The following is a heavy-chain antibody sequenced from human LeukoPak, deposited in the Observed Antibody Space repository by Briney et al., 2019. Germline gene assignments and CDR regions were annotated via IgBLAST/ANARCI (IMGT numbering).Heavy chain of an antibody. Sequence: PSETLSLTCAVYGGSFSGYYWSWIRQPPGKGLEWIGEINHSGSTNYNPSLKSRVTISVDTSKNQFSLKLSSVTAADTAVYYCARGIRLVPGYCSSTSCYIRGVASHFDYWGQGTLVTVSS. J-gene: IGHJ4*02. V-gene: IGHV4-34*01. CDR3: ARGIRLVPGYCSSTSCYIRGVASHFDY. CDR1: GGSFSGYY. CDR2: INHSGST. D-gene: IGHD2-2*02.